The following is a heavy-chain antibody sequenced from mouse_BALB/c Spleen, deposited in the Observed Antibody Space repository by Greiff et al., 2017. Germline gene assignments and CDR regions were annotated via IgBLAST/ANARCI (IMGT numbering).Heavy chain of an antibody. CDR3: ARVKIYYYGSSYDFDY. J-gene: IGHJ2*01. V-gene: IGHV7-3*02. D-gene: IGHD1-1*01. CDR2: IRNKANGYTT. Sequence: DVKLMESGGGLVQPGGSLRLSCATSGFTFTDYYMSWVRQPPGKALEWLGFIRNKANGYTTEYSASVKGRFTISRDNSQSILYLQMNTLRAEDSATYYCARVKIYYYGSSYDFDYWGQGTTLTVSS. CDR1: GFTFTDYY.